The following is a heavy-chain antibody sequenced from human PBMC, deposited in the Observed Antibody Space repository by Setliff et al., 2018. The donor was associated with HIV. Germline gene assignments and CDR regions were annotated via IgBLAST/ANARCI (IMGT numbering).Heavy chain of an antibody. V-gene: IGHV4-39*01. CDR2: LFYTGNT. Sequence: TLSRTCTVSGGPIRISNYYWGWSSQHPGKGLELIGSLFYTGNTYSKPSLKSRVTISVDTSNKQFPLKLRSVTAADTAVYYCASLGTDGQVYYNFWSGNHMYYFDYWGQGMLVTVSS. J-gene: IGHJ4*02. CDR3: ASLGTDGQVYYNFWSGNHMYYFDY. CDR1: GGPIRISNYY. D-gene: IGHD3-3*01.